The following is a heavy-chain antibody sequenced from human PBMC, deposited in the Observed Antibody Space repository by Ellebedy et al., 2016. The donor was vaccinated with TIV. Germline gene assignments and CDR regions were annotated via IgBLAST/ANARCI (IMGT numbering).Heavy chain of an antibody. CDR1: GGTFSRYG. CDR3: ARDWIATDTSSRYGNSLDAFDI. Sequence: AASVKVSCKASGGTFSRYGISWVRQAPGQGLEWMGGIISILGTAHYAQKFQGRVTITADISTSTAYMELSSLRSDDTAMYYCARDWIATDTSSRYGNSLDAFDIWGQGTMVTVSS. CDR2: IISILGTA. J-gene: IGHJ3*02. D-gene: IGHD6-13*01. V-gene: IGHV1-69*10.